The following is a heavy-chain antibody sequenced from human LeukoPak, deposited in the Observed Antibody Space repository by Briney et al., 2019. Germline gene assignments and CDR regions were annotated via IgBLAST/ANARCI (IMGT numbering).Heavy chain of an antibody. CDR2: IYHSGST. Sequence: PSETLSLTCTVSGYSISSGYSWSWIRQPPGKGLEWIGYIYHSGSTYYNPSLKSRVTISVDRSKNQFSLKLSSVTAADTAVYYCARAGYSGYDPAFDYWGQGTLVTVSS. V-gene: IGHV4-30-2*01. J-gene: IGHJ4*02. D-gene: IGHD5-12*01. CDR1: GYSISSGYS. CDR3: ARAGYSGYDPAFDY.